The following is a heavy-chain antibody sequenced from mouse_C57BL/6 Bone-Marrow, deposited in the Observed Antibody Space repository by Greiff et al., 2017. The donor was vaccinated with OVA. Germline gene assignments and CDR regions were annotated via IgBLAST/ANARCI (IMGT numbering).Heavy chain of an antibody. Sequence: DVQLQESGPGLVKPSQSLSLTCSVTGYSITSGYYWNWIRQFPGNKLEWMGYISYDGSNNYNPSLKNRISITRDTSKNQFFLKLNSVTTEDTATYYCARDPFYDGYYFAWFAYWGQGTLVTVSA. CDR2: ISYDGSN. D-gene: IGHD2-3*01. CDR1: GYSITSGYY. J-gene: IGHJ3*01. CDR3: ARDPFYDGYYFAWFAY. V-gene: IGHV3-6*01.